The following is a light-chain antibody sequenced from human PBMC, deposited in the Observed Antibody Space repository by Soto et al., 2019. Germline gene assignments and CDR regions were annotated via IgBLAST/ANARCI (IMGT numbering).Light chain of an antibody. J-gene: IGKJ1*01. CDR2: KAS. CDR3: QQYNSYLT. CDR1: QSISSW. Sequence: QMTQAPSTLSASVGDRVTITCRASQSISSWLAWYQQKPGKAPKLLIYKASSLESGVPSRFSGSGSGTEFTLTISSLQPDDFATYYCQQYNSYLTFGQGTKVDIK. V-gene: IGKV1-5*03.